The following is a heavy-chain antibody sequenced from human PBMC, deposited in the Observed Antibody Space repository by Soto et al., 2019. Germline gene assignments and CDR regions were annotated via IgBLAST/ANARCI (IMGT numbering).Heavy chain of an antibody. Sequence: QVQLQQWGAGLLKPSETLSLTCAVYGGSFSGYYWSWIRQPPGKGLEWIGEINHSGSTNYNPSLKSRVTISVDTSKNQFSLKLSSVTAADTAVYYCARAPLGSFDLWGRGTLVTVSS. CDR2: INHSGST. V-gene: IGHV4-34*01. J-gene: IGHJ2*01. CDR3: ARAPLGSFDL. D-gene: IGHD2-15*01. CDR1: GGSFSGYY.